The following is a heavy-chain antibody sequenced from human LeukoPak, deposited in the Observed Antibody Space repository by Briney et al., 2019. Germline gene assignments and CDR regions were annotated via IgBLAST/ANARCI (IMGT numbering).Heavy chain of an antibody. CDR3: ARDITTDGARKLDC. D-gene: IGHD1-14*01. V-gene: IGHV4-34*01. Sequence: PSETLSLTCAVYGGSVSGYYWSWIRQPPGKGLEWIGEINHSGSTNYNPSLKSRVTISIDTSRNQFSVKLTSVTAADTAVYYCARDITTDGARKLDCWGQGTLVTVSS. CDR1: GGSVSGYY. CDR2: INHSGST. J-gene: IGHJ4*02.